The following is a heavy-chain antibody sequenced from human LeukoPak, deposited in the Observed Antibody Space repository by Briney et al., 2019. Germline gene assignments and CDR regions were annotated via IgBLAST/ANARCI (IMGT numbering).Heavy chain of an antibody. V-gene: IGHV3-23*01. CDR2: ISGSDTST. CDR1: GLTFSSSA. Sequence: HPGGSLRLSCAASGLTFSSSAMSWVRQAPGKGLEWVSAISGSDTSTYYADSVKGRFTISGDNSKNTLYLQMNSLRAEDTAVYYCAKNLYDFWSGYYWGIDYWGQGTLVTVSS. J-gene: IGHJ4*02. D-gene: IGHD3-3*01. CDR3: AKNLYDFWSGYYWGIDY.